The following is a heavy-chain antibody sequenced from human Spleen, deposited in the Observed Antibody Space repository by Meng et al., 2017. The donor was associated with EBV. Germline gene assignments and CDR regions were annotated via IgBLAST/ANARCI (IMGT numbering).Heavy chain of an antibody. J-gene: IGHJ5*02. CDR3: AQRERWGLDP. V-gene: IGHV4-4*02. CDR1: GGSISSSNW. Sequence: QVQPPESGPGLVKPSGPLSITCAGSGGSISSSNWWSWVRQTPGKGLEWIGEIYHSGSTSYNPSLESRVTISVDKSKNQIFLKLRSVTAADTAVYYCAQRERWGLDPWGQGTLVTVSS. D-gene: IGHD3-16*01. CDR2: IYHSGST.